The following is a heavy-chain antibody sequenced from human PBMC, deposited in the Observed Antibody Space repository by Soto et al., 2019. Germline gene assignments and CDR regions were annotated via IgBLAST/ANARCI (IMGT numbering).Heavy chain of an antibody. Sequence: SETLSLTCSVSTDSSSFTNSYWGWIRQPPGKGLQWIGSSSYNGGTFYNPSLKGRVVISFDTSKKQSSLQVTSVTAADTAVYFCARHRIEVVWRGFDFWGQGSPVTVSS. CDR3: ARHRIEVVWRGFDF. CDR2: SSYNGGT. CDR1: TDSSSFTNSY. D-gene: IGHD3-10*01. J-gene: IGHJ4*02. V-gene: IGHV4-39*01.